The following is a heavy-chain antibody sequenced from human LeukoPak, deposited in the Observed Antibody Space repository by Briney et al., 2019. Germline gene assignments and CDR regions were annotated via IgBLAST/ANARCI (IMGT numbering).Heavy chain of an antibody. J-gene: IGHJ6*02. V-gene: IGHV3-21*01. D-gene: IGHD3-16*01. Sequence: GGSLRLSCAASGFTFSTYSMNWVRQAPGKGLEWVSSISSSSSYIYYADSVKGRFTISRDNAKNSLYLQMNSLRAEYKAVNHCAIDKGGIDHSYYGKDVRGQGATVTASS. CDR2: ISSSSSYI. CDR1: GFTFSTYS. CDR3: AIDKGGIDHSYYGKDV.